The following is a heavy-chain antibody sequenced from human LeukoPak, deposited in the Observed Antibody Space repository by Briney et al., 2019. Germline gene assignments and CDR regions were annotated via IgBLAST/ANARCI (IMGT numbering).Heavy chain of an antibody. V-gene: IGHV1-69*05. CDR3: AKQGTDYGDYVYYYYYMDV. J-gene: IGHJ6*03. CDR2: IIPIFGTA. CDR1: GGTFSSYA. D-gene: IGHD4-17*01. Sequence: ASVKVSCKASGGTFSSYAISWVRQAPGQGLEWMGGIIPIFGTANYAQKFQGRVTITTDESTSTAYMELSSLRSEDTAVYYCAKQGTDYGDYVYYYYYMDVWGKGTTVTVSS.